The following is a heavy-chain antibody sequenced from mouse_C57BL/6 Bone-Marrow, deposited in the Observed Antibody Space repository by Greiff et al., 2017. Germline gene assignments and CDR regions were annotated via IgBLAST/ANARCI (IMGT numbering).Heavy chain of an antibody. CDR2: IHPNSGST. V-gene: IGHV1-64*01. CDR1: GYTFTSYW. CDR3: AIYYGNLAWFAY. D-gene: IGHD2-1*01. J-gene: IGHJ3*01. Sequence: VQLQQPGAELVKPGASVKLSCKASGYTFTSYWMHWVKKRPGQGLEWIGMIHPNSGSTNYNEKFKSKATLTVDKSSSTAYMQLSSLTSEDSAVYYCAIYYGNLAWFAYWGQGTQVTVSA.